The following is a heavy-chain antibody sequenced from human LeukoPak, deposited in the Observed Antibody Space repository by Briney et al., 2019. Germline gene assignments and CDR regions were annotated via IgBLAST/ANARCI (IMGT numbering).Heavy chain of an antibody. CDR3: AREVAAAGDFDY. D-gene: IGHD6-13*01. CDR2: IYHSGST. CDR1: GGSISSGGYY. V-gene: IGHV4-30-2*01. J-gene: IGHJ4*02. Sequence: SQTLSLTCTVSGGSISSGGYYWSWIRQPPGKGLEWIGYIYHSGSTNYNPSLKSRVTISVDTSKNQFSLKLSSVTAAGTAVYYCAREVAAAGDFDYWGQGTLVTVSS.